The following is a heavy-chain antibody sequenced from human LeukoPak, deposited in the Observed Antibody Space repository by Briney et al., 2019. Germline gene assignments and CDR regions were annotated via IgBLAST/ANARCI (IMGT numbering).Heavy chain of an antibody. CDR2: IYYSGTA. CDR3: ARWFCSGGNCYGEIDY. Sequence: SETLSLTCTVSVGSINSGDYYWTWIRQPPGKGLEWIGYIYYSGTAYCNPSLKSRVTMSVDTPKNKFSLKLSSVTAANTAVYYCARWFCSGGNCYGEIDYWGQGTLVTVSS. D-gene: IGHD2-15*01. J-gene: IGHJ4*02. CDR1: VGSINSGDYY. V-gene: IGHV4-30-4*01.